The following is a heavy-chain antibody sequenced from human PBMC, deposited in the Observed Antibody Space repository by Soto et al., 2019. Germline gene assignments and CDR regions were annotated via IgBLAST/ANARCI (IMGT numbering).Heavy chain of an antibody. J-gene: IGHJ4*02. Sequence: LSLTCTVSGGSISSYYWSWIRQPPGKGLEWIGYIYYSGSTNYNPSLKSRVTISVDTSKNQFSLKLSSVTAADTAVYYCARAGAEEWLLHPLDYWGQGTLVTVSS. V-gene: IGHV4-59*01. CDR2: IYYSGST. CDR1: GGSISSYY. CDR3: ARAGAEEWLLHPLDY. D-gene: IGHD5-12*01.